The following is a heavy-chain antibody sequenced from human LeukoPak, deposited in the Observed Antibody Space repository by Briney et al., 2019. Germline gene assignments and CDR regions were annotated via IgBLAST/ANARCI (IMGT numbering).Heavy chain of an antibody. CDR2: ISGTSTHT. CDR1: GFTFSDYY. D-gene: IGHD3-10*01. CDR3: GSPIRG. Sequence: PGGSLRLSCAASGFTFSDYYMSWIRQAPGKGPEWVSYISGTSTHTSYGDSVKGRFTISRDNAKNSLYLQMNSLRAEDTAVYYCGSPIRGWGQGTLVTVSS. J-gene: IGHJ4*02. V-gene: IGHV3-11*03.